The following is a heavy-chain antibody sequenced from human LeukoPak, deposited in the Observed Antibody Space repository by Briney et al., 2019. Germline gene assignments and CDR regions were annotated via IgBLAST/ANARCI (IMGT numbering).Heavy chain of an antibody. CDR1: GGSLSGYH. J-gene: IGHJ6*02. CDR2: INHSEST. D-gene: IGHD1-26*01. Sequence: SETLSLTCAVYGGSLSGYHWSWIRQPPGKGLEWIGEINHSESTNYDPSLKSRVTKSLDTSKNQFSLKLSSVTAADTAVYYCAKSGSYYYGMDVWGQGTTVTVSS. CDR3: AKSGSYYYGMDV. V-gene: IGHV4-34*01.